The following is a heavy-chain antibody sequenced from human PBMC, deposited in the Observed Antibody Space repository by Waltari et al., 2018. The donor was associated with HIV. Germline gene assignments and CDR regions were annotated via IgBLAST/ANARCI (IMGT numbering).Heavy chain of an antibody. CDR2: INTNTGNP. Sequence: QVQLVQSGSELKKPGASVKVSCQASGYSFISYAMNWVRQAPGQGLEWMGWINTNTGNPTYAQGFTGRFVFSLDTSVSTAYLQISSLKAEDTAVYYCAGGAYCSGGSCLDYWGQGTLVTVSS. CDR3: AGGAYCSGGSCLDY. D-gene: IGHD2-15*01. J-gene: IGHJ4*02. CDR1: GYSFISYA. V-gene: IGHV7-4-1*02.